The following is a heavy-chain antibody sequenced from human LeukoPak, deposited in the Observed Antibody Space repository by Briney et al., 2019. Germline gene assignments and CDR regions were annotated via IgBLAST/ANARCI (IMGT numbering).Heavy chain of an antibody. CDR2: IIPIFGTA. Sequence: SVKVSCKASGGTFSSYSVSWLRQASGQGLEWMGRIIPIFGTANYAQKFQGRVTITTDESTSTAYMELSSLRSEDTAVYYCASKHLRGYSYDPAEVYFDYWGQGTLVTVSS. V-gene: IGHV1-69*05. D-gene: IGHD5-18*01. CDR3: ASKHLRGYSYDPAEVYFDY. J-gene: IGHJ4*02. CDR1: GGTFSSYS.